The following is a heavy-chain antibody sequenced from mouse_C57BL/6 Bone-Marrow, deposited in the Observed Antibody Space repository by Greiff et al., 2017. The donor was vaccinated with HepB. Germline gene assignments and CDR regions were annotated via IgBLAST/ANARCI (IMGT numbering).Heavy chain of an antibody. J-gene: IGHJ3*01. CDR3: ATYYGSPWFAY. CDR2: IHPNSGST. Sequence: QLQQPGAELVKPGASVKLSCKAACYTFTSYWMHWVKQRPGQGLEWIGMIHPNSGSTNYNEKFKSKATLTVDKSSSTAYMQLSSLTSEDSAVYYCATYYGSPWFAYWGQGTLVTVSA. D-gene: IGHD1-1*01. V-gene: IGHV1-64*01. CDR1: CYTFTSYW.